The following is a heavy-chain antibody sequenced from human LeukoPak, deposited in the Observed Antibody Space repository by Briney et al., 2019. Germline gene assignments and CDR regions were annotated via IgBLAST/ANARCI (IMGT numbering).Heavy chain of an antibody. D-gene: IGHD3-22*01. CDR1: EYTSTSYY. J-gene: IGHJ4*02. CDR2: INPSGGST. V-gene: IGHV1-46*01. Sequence: GASVKVSCKASEYTSTSYYMHWVRQAPGQGLERMGIINPSGGSTSYAQKFQGRVTMTRDMSTSTVYMELSSLRSEDTAVYYCARDDANYYDSSGYPCFGYWGQGTLVTVSS. CDR3: ARDDANYYDSSGYPCFGY.